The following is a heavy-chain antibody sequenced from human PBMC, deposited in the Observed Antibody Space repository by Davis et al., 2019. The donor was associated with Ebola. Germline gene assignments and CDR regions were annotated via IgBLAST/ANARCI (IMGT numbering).Heavy chain of an antibody. CDR2: TYYRSKWYN. V-gene: IGHV6-1*01. Sequence: MPSETLSLTCAISGDSVSSNSAAWNWIRQSPSRGLEWLGRTYYRSKWYNDYAVSVKSRITINPDTSKNQFSLQLNSVTPEDTAVYYCARVLGRGTTYYYYGMDVWGQGTTVTVSS. CDR3: ARVLGRGTTYYYYGMDV. D-gene: IGHD1-7*01. CDR1: GDSVSSNSAA. J-gene: IGHJ6*02.